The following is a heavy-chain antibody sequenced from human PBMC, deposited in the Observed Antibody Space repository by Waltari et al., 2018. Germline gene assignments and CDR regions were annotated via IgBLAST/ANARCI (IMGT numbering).Heavy chain of an antibody. CDR1: GYTLTELP. CDR2: FDPEDGET. D-gene: IGHD5-12*01. V-gene: IGHV1-24*01. CDR3: ATGFSGRWYFDL. Sequence: QVQLVQSGAEVKKPGASVKVSCKVSGYTLTELPMPWLRQAPGKGLEWMGGFDPEDGETIYAQKFQGRVTMTEDTSTDTAYMELSSLRSEDTAVYYCATGFSGRWYFDLWGRGTLVTVSS. J-gene: IGHJ2*01.